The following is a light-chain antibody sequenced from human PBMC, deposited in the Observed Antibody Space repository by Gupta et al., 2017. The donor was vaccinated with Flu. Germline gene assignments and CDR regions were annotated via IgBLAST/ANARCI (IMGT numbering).Light chain of an antibody. J-gene: IGKJ3*01. CDR1: QDISNY. V-gene: IGKV1-27*01. CDR2: AAY. Sequence: PSSLSASLGDRVTITCRASQDISNYLAWYQQRPGEVPKLLVYAAYTSQSGVPSRFSGSGSGTVFTLSINRLQPEDVATYYCQSDYSAPITFGHGTKMDV. CDR3: QSDYSAPIT.